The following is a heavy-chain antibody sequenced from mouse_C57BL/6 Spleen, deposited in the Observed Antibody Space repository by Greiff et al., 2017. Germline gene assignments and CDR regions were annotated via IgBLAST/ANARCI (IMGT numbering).Heavy chain of an antibody. CDR2: INYDGSST. Sequence: DVHLLESEGGLVQPGSSMKLSCTASGFTFSDYYMAWVRQVPEKGLEWVANINYDGSSTYYLDSLKSRFIISRDNAKNILYLQMSSLKSEDTATYYCARIPLRSDAMDYWGQGTSLTVSS. J-gene: IGHJ4*01. D-gene: IGHD1-1*01. CDR1: GFTFSDYY. V-gene: IGHV5-16*01. CDR3: ARIPLRSDAMDY.